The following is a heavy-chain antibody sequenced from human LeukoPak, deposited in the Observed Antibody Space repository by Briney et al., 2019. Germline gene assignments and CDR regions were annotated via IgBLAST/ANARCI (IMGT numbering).Heavy chain of an antibody. CDR1: GFTFSTSS. D-gene: IGHD3-16*01. V-gene: IGHV3-48*02. J-gene: IGHJ4*02. Sequence: GGSLRLSCAASGFTFSTSSMNWVRQAPGKGLEWVSFISSPGSTIYYADSVKGRFTISRDNAKNSLYLQMNSLRDEDTAIYYCARDTGGDRYFLSWGQGTLVTVSS. CDR3: ARDTGGDRYFLS. CDR2: ISSPGSTI.